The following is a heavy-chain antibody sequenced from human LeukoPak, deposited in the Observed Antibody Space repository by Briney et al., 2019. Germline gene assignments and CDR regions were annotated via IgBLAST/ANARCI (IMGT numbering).Heavy chain of an antibody. CDR1: GGTFSSYA. CDR3: ARGYYDILTGYYSPGDY. V-gene: IGHV1-69*06. Sequence: ASVTVSCKASGGTFSSYAISWVRQAPGQGLEWMGGIIPIFGTANYAQKFQGRVTMTEDTSTDTAYMELSSLRSEDTAVYYCARGYYDILTGYYSPGDYWGQGTLVTVSS. CDR2: IIPIFGTA. J-gene: IGHJ4*02. D-gene: IGHD3-9*01.